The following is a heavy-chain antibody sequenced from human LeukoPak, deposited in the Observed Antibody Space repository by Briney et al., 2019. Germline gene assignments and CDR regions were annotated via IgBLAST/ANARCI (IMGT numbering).Heavy chain of an antibody. J-gene: IGHJ4*02. CDR3: ARGGDGYSTFDY. CDR2: ISSSGSTI. V-gene: IGHV3-48*03. CDR1: GFTFSSYE. Sequence: GGSLRLSCAASGFTFSSYEMNWVRQALGKGLEWVSYISSSGSTIYYADSVKGRFTISRDNAKNSLYLQMNSLRAEDTAVYYCARGGDGYSTFDYWGQGTLVTVSS. D-gene: IGHD5-24*01.